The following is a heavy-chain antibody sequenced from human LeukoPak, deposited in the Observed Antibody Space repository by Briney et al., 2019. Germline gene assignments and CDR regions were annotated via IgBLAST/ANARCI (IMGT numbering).Heavy chain of an antibody. Sequence: SETLSLTCTVSGGSISSGGYYRSWIRQPPGKGLEWIGYIYHSGSTYYNPSLKSRVTISVDRSKNQFSLKLSSVTAADTAVYYCARAHSSSLLWGQGTLVTVSS. CDR2: IYHSGST. D-gene: IGHD6-6*01. CDR3: ARAHSSSLL. V-gene: IGHV4-30-2*01. CDR1: GGSISSGGYY. J-gene: IGHJ4*02.